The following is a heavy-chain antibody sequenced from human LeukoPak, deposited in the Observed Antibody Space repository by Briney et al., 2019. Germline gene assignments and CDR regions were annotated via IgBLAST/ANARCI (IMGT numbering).Heavy chain of an antibody. CDR3: ARVLCSGGTCLDAFDI. J-gene: IGHJ3*02. CDR1: GFTFSSYG. D-gene: IGHD2-15*01. V-gene: IGHV3-33*01. CDR2: IWYDGSNK. Sequence: PGGSLRLSCVASGFTFSSYGMYWVRQAPGKGLEWVSGIWYDGSNKYYADSVKGRFTISRDNSKNTLYLQMNSLRAEDTAVYYCARVLCSGGTCLDAFDIWGQGTMVTVSS.